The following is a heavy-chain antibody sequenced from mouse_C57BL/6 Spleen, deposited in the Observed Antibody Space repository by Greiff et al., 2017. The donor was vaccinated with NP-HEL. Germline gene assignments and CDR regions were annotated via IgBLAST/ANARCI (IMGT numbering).Heavy chain of an antibody. J-gene: IGHJ2*01. D-gene: IGHD2-1*01. Sequence: QVQLQQPGAELVRPGSSVKLSCKASGYTFTSYWMHWVKQRPIQGLEWIGNIDPSDSETHYNQKFKDKATLTVDKSSSTAYMQLSSLTSEDSAVYYCARIYYGNSNYFDYWDQGTTLTVSS. CDR3: ARIYYGNSNYFDY. CDR2: IDPSDSET. CDR1: GYTFTSYW. V-gene: IGHV1-52*01.